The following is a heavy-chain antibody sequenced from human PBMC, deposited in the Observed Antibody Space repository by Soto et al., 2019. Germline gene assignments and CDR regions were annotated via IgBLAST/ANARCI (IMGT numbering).Heavy chain of an antibody. D-gene: IGHD2-8*01. CDR3: ARGFNGHTHFDY. CDR1: GGSISSYY. Sequence: SETLSLTCTVSGGSISSYYWSWIRQPPGKGLEWIGYIYYSGSTNYNPSLKSRVTISVDTSKNQFSLKLSSVTAADTAVYYCARGFNGHTHFDYWGQGTLVTVSS. CDR2: IYYSGST. V-gene: IGHV4-59*08. J-gene: IGHJ4*02.